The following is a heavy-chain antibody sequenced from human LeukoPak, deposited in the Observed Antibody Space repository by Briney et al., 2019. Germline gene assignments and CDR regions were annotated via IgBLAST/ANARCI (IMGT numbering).Heavy chain of an antibody. CDR3: ARVSGSYSYNPDPELDY. J-gene: IGHJ4*02. CDR2: ISSSSSCI. V-gene: IGHV3-21*01. D-gene: IGHD1-26*01. CDR1: GFTFSSYS. Sequence: GGSLRLSCAASGFTFSSYSMNWVRQAPGKGLEWVSSISSSSSCIYYADSVKGRFTISRDNAKNSLYLQMNSLRAEDTAVYYCARVSGSYSYNPDPELDYWGQGTLVTVSS.